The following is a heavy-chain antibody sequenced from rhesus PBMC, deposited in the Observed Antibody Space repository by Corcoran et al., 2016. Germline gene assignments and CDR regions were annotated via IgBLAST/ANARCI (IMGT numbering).Heavy chain of an antibody. Sequence: QVQLQESGPGLVKPSETLPLTCAVSGASIRSDYWSCIRPPPGKGLEWIGYIGGTGWSNNYNPSLKSRVTSSKDKSKNQFSLKVTSVTAADTAVYYCARGRGGTYDKFDYWGQGVLVTGSS. CDR3: ARGRGGTYDKFDY. CDR2: IGGTGWSN. J-gene: IGHJ4*01. V-gene: IGHV4-165*01. CDR1: GASIRSDY. D-gene: IGHD3-40*01.